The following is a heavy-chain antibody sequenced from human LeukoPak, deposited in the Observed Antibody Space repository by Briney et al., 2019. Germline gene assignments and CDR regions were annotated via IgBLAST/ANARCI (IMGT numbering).Heavy chain of an antibody. V-gene: IGHV3-15*01. D-gene: IGHD3-10*01. CDR2: IKSKTDGGTT. J-gene: IGHJ4*02. CDR1: GFTFSNAW. CDR3: TTGLITMVRGVYFDY. Sequence: GGSLRLSCAASGFTFSNAWMSWVRQAPGKGLEWVGRIKSKTDGGTTDYAAPVKGRFTISRDDSQNTLYLQMNRLKTEDTAVYYCTTGLITMVRGVYFDYWGQGTLVTVSS.